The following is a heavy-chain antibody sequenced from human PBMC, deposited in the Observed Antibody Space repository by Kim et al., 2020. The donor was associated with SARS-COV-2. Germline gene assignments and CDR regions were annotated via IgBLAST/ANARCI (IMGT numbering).Heavy chain of an antibody. Sequence: SETLSLTCTVSGASVSSRSYYWGWIRQPPGKGLEWIASIYYSGSTYFNPSLKSRVTISVDTSKNQFSLKLSSVTAADTAMYYCARDDRIGPIPLFDSWGQGTLVTVSS. CDR1: GASVSSRSYY. V-gene: IGHV4-39*07. J-gene: IGHJ4*02. CDR2: IYYSGST. D-gene: IGHD2-21*01. CDR3: ARDDRIGPIPLFDS.